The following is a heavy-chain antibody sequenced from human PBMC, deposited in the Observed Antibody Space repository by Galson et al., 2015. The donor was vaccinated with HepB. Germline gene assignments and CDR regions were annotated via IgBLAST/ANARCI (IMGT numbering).Heavy chain of an antibody. Sequence: SLRLSCAASGFTFNNYVMSWVRQAPGKGLEWVSSISGGVGTTYYGDSVKGRFSMSRDNSRTTLYLQMISLRVEDTAIYYCAKEGILLWRYGMDVWGQGTTVTVSS. J-gene: IGHJ6*02. CDR2: ISGGVGTT. CDR3: AKEGILLWRYGMDV. V-gene: IGHV3-23*01. D-gene: IGHD3-10*01. CDR1: GFTFNNYV.